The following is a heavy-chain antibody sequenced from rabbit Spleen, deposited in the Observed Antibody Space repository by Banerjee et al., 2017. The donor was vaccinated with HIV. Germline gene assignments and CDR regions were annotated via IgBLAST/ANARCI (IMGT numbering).Heavy chain of an antibody. CDR3: ARSPWSGAADGAYALNL. Sequence: QEQLEESGGGLVKPEGSLTLTCKASGVSFNDKDVMCWVRQAPGKGLEWITCINMVTGKSVYASWAKGRFIMSRTSPTTVTLQMTSLTAADTATYFCARSPWSGAADGAYALNLWGPGTLVTVS. CDR2: INMVTGKS. D-gene: IGHD6-1*01. V-gene: IGHV1S45*01. CDR1: GVSFNDKDV. J-gene: IGHJ4*01.